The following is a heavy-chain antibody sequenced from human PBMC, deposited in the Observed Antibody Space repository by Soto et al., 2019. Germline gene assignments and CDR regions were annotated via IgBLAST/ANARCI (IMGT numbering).Heavy chain of an antibody. V-gene: IGHV1-69*12. CDR2: IIPIFGTA. CDR3: ARQGESSGSYYYGMDV. Sequence: QVQLVQSGAEVKKPGSSVKVSCKASGGTFSSYTISWVRQAPGQGLEWMGGIIPIFGTANYAQRFQGRVTITAYESTSTAYMELSSLRSEDTAVYYCARQGESSGSYYYGMDVWGQGTTVIVSS. CDR1: GGTFSSYT. D-gene: IGHD3-22*01. J-gene: IGHJ6*02.